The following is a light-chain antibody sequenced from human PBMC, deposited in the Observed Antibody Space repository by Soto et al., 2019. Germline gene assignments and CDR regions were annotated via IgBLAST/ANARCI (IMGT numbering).Light chain of an antibody. CDR1: TSDVSGYSF. J-gene: IGLJ2*01. CDR2: DVS. V-gene: IGLV2-14*01. CDR3: SSYTSSSTL. Sequence: QSALTQPASVSGSPGQSITISCTGTTSDVSGYSFVSWYQQHPGKAPKLMIYDVSNRPSGVSNRFSGSKSGNTASLTISGLQAEDEADYYCSSYTSSSTLFGGGTKVTVL.